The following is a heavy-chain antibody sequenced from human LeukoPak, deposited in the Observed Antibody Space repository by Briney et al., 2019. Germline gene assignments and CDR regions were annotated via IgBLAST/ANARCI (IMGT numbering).Heavy chain of an antibody. CDR3: ARGSHSSGWRNAEYFHH. Sequence: SETLSLTCTVSGGSISSYYWSWIRQPAGKGLEWIGRIYTSGSTNYNPSLKSRVTMSVDMSKNQFSLKVSSVTAADTAVYYCARGSHSSGWRNAEYFHHWGQAPWSPSPQ. J-gene: IGHJ1*01. D-gene: IGHD6-19*01. V-gene: IGHV4-4*07. CDR2: IYTSGST. CDR1: GGSISSYY.